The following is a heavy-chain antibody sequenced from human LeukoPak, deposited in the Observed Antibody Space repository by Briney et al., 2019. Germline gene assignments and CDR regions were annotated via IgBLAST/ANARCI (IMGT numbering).Heavy chain of an antibody. CDR2: ISSSSSYI. V-gene: IGHV3-21*01. Sequence: GGSLRLSCAASGFTFSNYGMNWVRQAPGKGLEWVPSISSSSSYIYYADSVKGRFTISRDNAKNSLYLQMNSLRAEDTAVYYCARDRYCSSTSCRNWFDPWGQGTLVTVSS. D-gene: IGHD2-2*01. CDR3: ARDRYCSSTSCRNWFDP. J-gene: IGHJ5*02. CDR1: GFTFSNYG.